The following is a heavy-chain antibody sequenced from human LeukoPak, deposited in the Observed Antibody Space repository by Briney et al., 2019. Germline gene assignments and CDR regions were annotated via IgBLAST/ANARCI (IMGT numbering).Heavy chain of an antibody. Sequence: GASVKVSCKASGGTFSSYAISWVRQAPGQGLEWMGRIIPILGIANYAQKLQGRVTMTTDTSTSTAYMELRSLRSDDTAVYYCAREGYHNFDYWGQGTLVTVSS. CDR3: AREGYHNFDY. J-gene: IGHJ4*02. CDR2: IIPILGIA. D-gene: IGHD2-15*01. CDR1: GGTFSSYA. V-gene: IGHV1-69*04.